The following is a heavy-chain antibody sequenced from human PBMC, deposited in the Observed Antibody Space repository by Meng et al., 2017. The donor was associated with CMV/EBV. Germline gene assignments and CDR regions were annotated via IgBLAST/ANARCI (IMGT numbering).Heavy chain of an antibody. CDR3: ARDGGAYYYDSSGYFYGMDV. D-gene: IGHD3-22*01. Sequence: GESLKISCAASGFTFSDYYMSWIRQAPGKGLEWVSYISSSSSTIYYADSVKGRFTISRDNAKNSLYLQMNSLRAEDTAVYYCARDGGAYYYDSSGYFYGMDVWGQGTTVTVSS. V-gene: IGHV3-11*04. J-gene: IGHJ6*02. CDR2: ISSSSSTI. CDR1: GFTFSDYY.